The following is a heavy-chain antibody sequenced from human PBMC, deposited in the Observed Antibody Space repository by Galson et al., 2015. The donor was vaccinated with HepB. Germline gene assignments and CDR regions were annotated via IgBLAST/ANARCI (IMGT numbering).Heavy chain of an antibody. J-gene: IGHJ6*02. V-gene: IGHV4-39*07. CDR1: GASISSSLYY. CDR3: ARDSRLELRLNNYFSYGMDV. CDR2: IYYTGNT. D-gene: IGHD3-10*01. Sequence: ETLSLTCTVSGASISSSLYYWVWVRQPPEKGLEWIGSIYYTGNTYYKSSLKSRVTISADMSKNQFSLKVNSVTAADTAVYYCARDSRLELRLNNYFSYGMDVWGQGSVVTVSS.